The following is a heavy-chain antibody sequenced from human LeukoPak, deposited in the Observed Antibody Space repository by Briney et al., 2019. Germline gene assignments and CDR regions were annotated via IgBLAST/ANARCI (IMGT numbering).Heavy chain of an antibody. V-gene: IGHV4-4*02. CDR3: ARDRLSIVGGMLGLFDP. CDR2: IYHSGST. Sequence: SGTLSLTCAVSGGSISSTNWWSWVRPPPGKGLEWIGEIYHSGSTNYNPSLKSRVTISEDKSKNQSSLKLSSVPAADTAVYYCARDRLSIVGGMLGLFDPWGQGTLVTVSS. D-gene: IGHD1-26*01. J-gene: IGHJ5*02. CDR1: GGSISSTNW.